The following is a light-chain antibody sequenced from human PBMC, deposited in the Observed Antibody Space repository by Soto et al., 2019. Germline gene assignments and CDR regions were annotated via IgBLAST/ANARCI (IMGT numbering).Light chain of an antibody. Sequence: EVVLTQSPATLSVSPGERATLSCRASQSISTNLAWYQQKPGQPPRLLIYGASTRAANIPARFSGSGSGTQFTLTISRLQSEDFAVYYCQQYNSWPSRTFGQGTKVDIK. CDR3: QQYNSWPSRT. CDR2: GAS. V-gene: IGKV3-15*01. J-gene: IGKJ1*01. CDR1: QSISTN.